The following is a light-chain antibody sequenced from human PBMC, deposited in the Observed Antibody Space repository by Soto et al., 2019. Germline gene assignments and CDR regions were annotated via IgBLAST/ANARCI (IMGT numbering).Light chain of an antibody. CDR1: QGISSW. V-gene: IGKV1D-12*01. Sequence: IQMTQSPSSVSASVGDRVTITCRASQGISSWLAWYQQVPGKAPKLLIYAAATLQSGVSSRFSGSYSGTDFTLTISSLQPEDFATYYCQQTDTYPYTFGQGTKVEIK. J-gene: IGKJ2*01. CDR2: AAA. CDR3: QQTDTYPYT.